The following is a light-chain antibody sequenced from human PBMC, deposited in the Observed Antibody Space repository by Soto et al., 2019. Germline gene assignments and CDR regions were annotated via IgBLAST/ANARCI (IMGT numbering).Light chain of an antibody. CDR2: GAS. CDR3: QQYGRSPLVT. V-gene: IGKV3-20*01. Sequence: EIVLTQSPGTLSLSPGERATLSCRASQSVSSSYLAWYQQKPGQAPRLLIYGASSRATGIPDRFSGSGSGTDFTLTISRLEPVDFAMYYCQQYGRSPLVTFGQGTRLEIK. J-gene: IGKJ5*01. CDR1: QSVSSSY.